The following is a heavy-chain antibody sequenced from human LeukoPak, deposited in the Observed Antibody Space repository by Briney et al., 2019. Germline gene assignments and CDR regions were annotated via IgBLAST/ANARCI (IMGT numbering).Heavy chain of an antibody. CDR3: ARGFRRSGSGSYPFYHYIVTAEYFQH. CDR1: GYTFTSYD. CDR2: MNPNSGNT. Sequence: ASVKVSCKASGYTFTSYDINWLRQATGQGLEWMGWMNPNSGNTGYAQKFQGRVTITRNTSISTAYMELSSLRSEDTAVYYCARGFRRSGSGSYPFYHYIVTAEYFQHWGQGTLVTVSS. D-gene: IGHD3-10*01. V-gene: IGHV1-8*03. J-gene: IGHJ1*01.